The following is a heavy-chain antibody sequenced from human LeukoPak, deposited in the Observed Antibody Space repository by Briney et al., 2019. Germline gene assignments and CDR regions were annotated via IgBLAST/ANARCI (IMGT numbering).Heavy chain of an antibody. V-gene: IGHV3-23*01. CDR3: AKAHKMTTVTTGMDY. CDR2: ISGSGGST. J-gene: IGHJ4*02. Sequence: ISGSGGSTYYAASVKGRFTISRDNSKNTLYLQMNSLRAEDTAVYYCAKAHKMTTVTTGMDYWGQGTLVTVSS. D-gene: IGHD4-17*01.